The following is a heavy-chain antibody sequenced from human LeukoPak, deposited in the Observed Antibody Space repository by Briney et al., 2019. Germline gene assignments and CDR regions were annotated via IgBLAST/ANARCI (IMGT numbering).Heavy chain of an antibody. V-gene: IGHV3-23*01. D-gene: IGHD4-23*01. CDR3: AKPFYGGNQPFDY. Sequence: GGSLRLSCAASGFTFSSYAMSWVRQAPGKGLEWVSAISGSGGSTYYADSVKGRFSISRDNSKNTLYLQMNSLRAEDTAVYYCAKPFYGGNQPFDYWGQGTLVTVSS. J-gene: IGHJ4*02. CDR2: ISGSGGST. CDR1: GFTFSSYA.